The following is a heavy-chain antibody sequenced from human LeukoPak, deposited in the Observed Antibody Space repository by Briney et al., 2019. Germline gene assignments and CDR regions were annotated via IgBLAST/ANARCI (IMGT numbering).Heavy chain of an antibody. CDR1: GFTFSSYW. J-gene: IGHJ4*02. CDR3: ARDRGQLAPTDY. CDR2: INTEGSNP. Sequence: GGSLRLSCAASGFTFSSYWIHWVRQTPGKGLVWVSRINTEGSNPTYADSVEGRFTISRDNAKNTVYLQMNSLRVDDTAVYYCARDRGQLAPTDYWGQGTLVTVSS. D-gene: IGHD6-6*01. V-gene: IGHV3-74*01.